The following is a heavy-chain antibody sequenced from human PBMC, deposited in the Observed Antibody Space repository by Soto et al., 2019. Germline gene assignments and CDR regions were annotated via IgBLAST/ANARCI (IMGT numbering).Heavy chain of an antibody. CDR2: TSYDGNNE. J-gene: IGHJ4*02. Sequence: PGGSLRLSCAASGFTFSNYAMNWVRKDPGKGLEWVALTSYDGNNEYYTDSVKGRFTISRDNSKNTLFLQMNSPSPEDTAVYYCAKDKGVFNWATSYFDYWGQGALVTVSS. V-gene: IGHV3-30*18. CDR3: AKDKGVFNWATSYFDY. CDR1: GFTFSNYA. D-gene: IGHD1-1*01.